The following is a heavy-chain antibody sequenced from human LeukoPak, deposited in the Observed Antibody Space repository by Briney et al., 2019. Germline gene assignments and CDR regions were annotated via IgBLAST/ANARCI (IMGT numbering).Heavy chain of an antibody. J-gene: IGHJ4*02. D-gene: IGHD1-14*01. CDR1: GGSFSGYY. CDR3: ARGHSLPTGYPFDY. Sequence: SETLSLTCAVYGGSFSGYYWSWIRQPPGKGLEWIGEINHSGSTNYNPSLKSRVTISVDTSKNQFSLKLSSVTAADMAVYYCARGHSLPTGYPFDYWGQGTLVTVSS. V-gene: IGHV4-34*01. CDR2: INHSGST.